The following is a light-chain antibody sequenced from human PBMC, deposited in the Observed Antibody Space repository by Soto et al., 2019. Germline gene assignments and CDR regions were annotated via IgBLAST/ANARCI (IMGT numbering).Light chain of an antibody. CDR2: DVS. CDR3: CSYTTSNTRQIV. Sequence: QSALTQPASVSGSPGQSITISCTGTSSDVGGYNYVSWYQQHPGKAPKFMIYDVSNRPSGVSNRFSGSKSGNTASLTISGLQAEDDAYYYCCSYTTSNTRQIVFGTGTKVTVL. CDR1: SSDVGGYNY. J-gene: IGLJ1*01. V-gene: IGLV2-14*01.